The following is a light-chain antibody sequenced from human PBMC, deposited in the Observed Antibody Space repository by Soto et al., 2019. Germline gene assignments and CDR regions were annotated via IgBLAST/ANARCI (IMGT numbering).Light chain of an antibody. Sequence: QSVLTQPASVSGSPGQSITISCTGTSSDVGNYNLVSWYQQHPGQAPKLMIYEVTKRPSGVSSRFSGSKSGNTASLTISGLQSEDEADYYCCSYAGSTTVVVFGGGTQLTVL. CDR3: CSYAGSTTVVV. CDR2: EVT. V-gene: IGLV2-23*02. CDR1: SSDVGNYNL. J-gene: IGLJ3*02.